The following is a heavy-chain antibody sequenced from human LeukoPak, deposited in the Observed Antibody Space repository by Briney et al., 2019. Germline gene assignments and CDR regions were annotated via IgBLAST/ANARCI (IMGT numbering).Heavy chain of an antibody. V-gene: IGHV1-2*06. CDR1: GYTFTGYH. CDR2: INPNSGDT. CDR3: ARDYCSSTSCLFDY. J-gene: IGHJ4*02. Sequence: ASVKVSCKAFGYTFTGYHMHWVRQAPGQGLEWTGRINPNSGDTNYAQKFQGRVTMTRDTSISTAYMELSRLRSDDTAVYYCARDYCSSTSCLFDYWGQGTLVTVSS. D-gene: IGHD2-2*01.